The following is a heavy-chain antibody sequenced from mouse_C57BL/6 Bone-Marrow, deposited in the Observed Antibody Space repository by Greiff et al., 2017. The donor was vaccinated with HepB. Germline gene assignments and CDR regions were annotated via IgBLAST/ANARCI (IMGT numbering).Heavy chain of an antibody. Sequence: EVKLVDSGGGLVQSGRSLRLSCATSGFTFSDFYMEWVRQAPGKGLEWIAASRNKANDYTTEYSASVKGRFIVSRDTSQSILYLQMNALRAEDTAIYYCARDYYGSSLNWYFDVWGTGTTVTVSS. CDR1: GFTFSDFY. J-gene: IGHJ1*03. CDR2: SRNKANDYTT. D-gene: IGHD1-1*01. V-gene: IGHV7-1*01. CDR3: ARDYYGSSLNWYFDV.